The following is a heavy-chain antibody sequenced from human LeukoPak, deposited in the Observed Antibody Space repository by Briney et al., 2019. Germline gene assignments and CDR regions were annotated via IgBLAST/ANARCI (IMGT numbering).Heavy chain of an antibody. D-gene: IGHD1-26*01. CDR1: GFTFSSYS. Sequence: GGSLRPSCAASGFTFSSYSMNWVRQAPGKGLEWVSSISSSSSYIYYADSVKGRFTISRDNAKNSLYLQMNSLRAEDTAVYYCARAVLSGLVGADWFDPWGQGTLVTVSS. J-gene: IGHJ5*02. CDR2: ISSSSSYI. CDR3: ARAVLSGLVGADWFDP. V-gene: IGHV3-21*01.